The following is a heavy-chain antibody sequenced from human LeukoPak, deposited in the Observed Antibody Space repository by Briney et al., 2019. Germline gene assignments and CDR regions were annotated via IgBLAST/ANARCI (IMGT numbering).Heavy chain of an antibody. D-gene: IGHD1-26*01. Sequence: PSETLSLTCTVSGGAISSYYWSWIRQPPGQGLEWIGDTYYSGSTNYNPSLKSRVTISVDTSKNQFSLKLSSVTAADTAVYYCARQRAVWELRQNYYYMDVWGKGTTVTVSS. CDR1: GGAISSYY. CDR2: TYYSGST. CDR3: ARQRAVWELRQNYYYMDV. V-gene: IGHV4-59*08. J-gene: IGHJ6*03.